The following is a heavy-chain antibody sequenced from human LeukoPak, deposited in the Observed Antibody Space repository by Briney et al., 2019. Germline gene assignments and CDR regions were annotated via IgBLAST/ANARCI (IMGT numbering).Heavy chain of an antibody. CDR3: AKSPSLHAFDI. V-gene: IGHV3-30-3*02. J-gene: IGHJ3*02. CDR2: ISYDGTKK. Sequence: PGGSLRLSCAASGFTFSSYAMHWVRQAPGKGLEWVAAISYDGTKKYYADSVKGRFTISRDNSKNTLYLQMNSLRAEDTAVYYCAKSPSLHAFDIWGQGTMVTVSS. CDR1: GFTFSSYA.